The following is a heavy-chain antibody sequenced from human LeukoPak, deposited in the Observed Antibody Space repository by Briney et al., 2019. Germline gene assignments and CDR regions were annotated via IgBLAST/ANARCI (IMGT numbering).Heavy chain of an antibody. CDR1: GFTFSSYA. CDR2: ISYDGSNK. CDR3: ARDRWGSTRKNFDY. V-gene: IGHV3-30-3*01. D-gene: IGHD2-2*01. J-gene: IGHJ4*02. Sequence: GGSLRLSCAASGFTFSSYAMHWVRQAPGKGLEWVAVISYDGSNKYYADSVKGRFTISRDNSKNTLYLQMNSLRAEDTAVYYCARDRWGSTRKNFDYWGQGTLVTVSS.